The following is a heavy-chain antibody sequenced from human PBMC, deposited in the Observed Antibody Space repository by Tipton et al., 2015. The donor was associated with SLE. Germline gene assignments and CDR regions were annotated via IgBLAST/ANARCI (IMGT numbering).Heavy chain of an antibody. CDR1: GASMRRKTYY. Sequence: TLSLTCTVSGASMRRKTYYWGWIRQPPGKGLEWIVSLYSSGSTYYNPSLDSRAFVSIDTSRNQFSLKLTSATAADTAVYYCASTIYDFWTNWGQGALVTVSS. J-gene: IGHJ4*02. CDR3: ASTIYDFWTN. D-gene: IGHD3-3*01. CDR2: LYSSGST. V-gene: IGHV4-39*01.